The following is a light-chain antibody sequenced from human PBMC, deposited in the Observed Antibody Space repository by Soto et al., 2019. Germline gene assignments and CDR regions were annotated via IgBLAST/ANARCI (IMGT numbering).Light chain of an antibody. CDR3: VSFTSSTPYV. J-gene: IGLJ7*01. Sequence: QSALTQPASVSASPGQSITISCTGTSSDVGGSNFVSWYQQHPGKPPKLIIYDVATRPSGVSNRFSGSKSGSTASLIISRLQTEDEADYYCVSFTSSTPYVFGSGTQLTVL. V-gene: IGLV2-14*03. CDR1: SSDVGGSNF. CDR2: DVA.